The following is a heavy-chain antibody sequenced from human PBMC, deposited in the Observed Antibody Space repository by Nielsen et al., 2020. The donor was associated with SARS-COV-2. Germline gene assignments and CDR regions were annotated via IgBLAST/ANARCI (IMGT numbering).Heavy chain of an antibody. V-gene: IGHV4-59*13. CDR3: ARGSDEGLAL. D-gene: IGHD3-3*01. CDR2: IYDSGNT. J-gene: IGHJ4*02. Sequence: SETLSFTCTVSGGAISSYYWTWIRQPPEKGLEWIAYIYDSGNTNYNPSLKSRVTISVDTSRNQFSLKLTSVTAADTAVYYCARGSDEGLALWGQGTLVTVSS. CDR1: GGAISSYY.